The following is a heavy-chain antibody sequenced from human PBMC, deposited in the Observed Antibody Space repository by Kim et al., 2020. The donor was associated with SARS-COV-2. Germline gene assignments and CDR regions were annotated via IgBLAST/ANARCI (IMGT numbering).Heavy chain of an antibody. D-gene: IGHD2-2*01. J-gene: IGHJ5*02. CDR3: ARVRFAYCSSTSCYDP. V-gene: IGHV4-34*01. CDR1: GGSFSGYY. Sequence: SETLSLTCSVYGGSFSGYYWSWIRQPPGKGLEWIGEINHSGSTNYNPSLKSRVTISVDTSKNQFSLKLSSVTAAETAVYYCARVRFAYCSSTSCYDP. CDR2: INHSGST.